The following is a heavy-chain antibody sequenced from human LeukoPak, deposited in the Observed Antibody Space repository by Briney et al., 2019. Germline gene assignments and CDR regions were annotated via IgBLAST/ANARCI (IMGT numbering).Heavy chain of an antibody. D-gene: IGHD6-13*01. CDR3: ARLVFAAATISPFDY. CDR1: GYSFTSYW. V-gene: IGHV5-51*01. Sequence: GESLKISCKGSGYSFTSYWIDWVRQMPGKGLEWMGIIYPGDSDTRYSPSFQGQVTISADKSISTAYLQWSSLKASDTAMYYCARLVFAAATISPFDYWGQGTLVTVSS. CDR2: IYPGDSDT. J-gene: IGHJ4*02.